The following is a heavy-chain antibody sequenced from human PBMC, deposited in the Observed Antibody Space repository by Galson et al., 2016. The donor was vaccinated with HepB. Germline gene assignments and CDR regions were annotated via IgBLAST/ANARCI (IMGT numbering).Heavy chain of an antibody. J-gene: IGHJ4*02. CDR3: ARVGRLDFWSGYYVPPFDY. D-gene: IGHD3-3*01. CDR2: IYHSGNT. CDR1: GGSISGGGYY. V-gene: IGHV4-31*03. Sequence: TLSLTCTVSGGSISGGGYYWSWIRQHPGKGLEWIGFIYHSGNTYYNPSLTSRVTISVDTPKNQISLKLSSVTAADTSLYYCARVGRLDFWSGYYVPPFDYWGQGTLVTVSS.